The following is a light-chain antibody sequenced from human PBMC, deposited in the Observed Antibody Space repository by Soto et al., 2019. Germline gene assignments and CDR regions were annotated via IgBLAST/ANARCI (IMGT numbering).Light chain of an antibody. CDR1: QSISSW. CDR2: KTS. J-gene: IGKJ4*01. V-gene: IGKV1-5*03. Sequence: DSQMTQYPSNLSASVGDRVTITCGASQSISSWLAWYLQKPGKAPKLLISKTSTLQSGVRPRFTGSGSGTEFTLSISSLQPDDFATYYCQQYESYPMTLGGGTKVETK. CDR3: QQYESYPMT.